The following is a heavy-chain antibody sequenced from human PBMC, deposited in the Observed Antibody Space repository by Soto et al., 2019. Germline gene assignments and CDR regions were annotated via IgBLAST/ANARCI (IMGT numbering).Heavy chain of an antibody. V-gene: IGHV1-46*01. Sequence: ASVKVSCKASGYTFTTYSMHWVRQAPGQGLAWMGIINPSGGGTRYAQKFQGRVTLTRNTSMSTAYMELSSLRSEDTAVYYCARGLQTNYYYYMDVWGKGTTVTVSS. CDR2: INPSGGGT. J-gene: IGHJ6*03. CDR1: GYTFTTYS. D-gene: IGHD4-4*01. CDR3: ARGLQTNYYYYMDV.